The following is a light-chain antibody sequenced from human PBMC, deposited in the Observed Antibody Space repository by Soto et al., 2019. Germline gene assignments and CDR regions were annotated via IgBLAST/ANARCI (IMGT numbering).Light chain of an antibody. CDR3: YSYAGRNVWV. Sequence: QSALAQPPSASGSPGQSVTISCTGSGSDIGAYHFVSWYQQHPGKAPKLMIFGVTERPSGVPDRFSGSKSGNTASLTVSGLQADDEAIYYCYSYAGRNVWVFGGGTQLTVL. CDR2: GVT. V-gene: IGLV2-8*01. CDR1: GSDIGAYHF. J-gene: IGLJ3*02.